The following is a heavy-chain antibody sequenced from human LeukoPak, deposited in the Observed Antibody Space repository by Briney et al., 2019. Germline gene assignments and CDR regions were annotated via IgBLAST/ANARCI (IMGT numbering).Heavy chain of an antibody. CDR3: ASSFEGPYYMDV. V-gene: IGHV4-38-2*02. J-gene: IGHJ6*03. Sequence: SETLSLTCTVSGYSISSGYYWGWIRQAPGKGLEWIGSIYHSGGTYYNPSLKSRVTISVDTSKNQFSLKLSSVTAADTAVYYCASSFEGPYYMDVWGKGTTVTVSS. CDR2: IYHSGGT. CDR1: GYSISSGYY.